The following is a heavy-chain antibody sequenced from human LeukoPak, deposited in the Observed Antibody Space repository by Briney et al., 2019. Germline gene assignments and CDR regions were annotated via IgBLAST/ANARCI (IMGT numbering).Heavy chain of an antibody. CDR1: GFIFNTAW. V-gene: IGHV3-7*01. J-gene: IGHJ4*02. D-gene: IGHD2-8*02. CDR2: IKQDGSEK. CDR3: ARGRWCYG. Sequence: GGSLRLSCAASGFIFNTAWMAWVRQAPGKGLEWVANIKQDGSEKYYVDSVKGRFTISRDNAKNSLYLQMNSLRAEDTAVYYCARGRWCYGWGRGTLVTVSS.